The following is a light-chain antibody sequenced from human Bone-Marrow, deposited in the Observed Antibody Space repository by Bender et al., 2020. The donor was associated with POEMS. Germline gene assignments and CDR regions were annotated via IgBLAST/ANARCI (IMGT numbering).Light chain of an antibody. J-gene: IGLJ3*02. CDR2: DVN. CDR3: CSYVTTSTWV. Sequence: QVALIQPPSASGSPGQSVTISCTRASGDTGYYNYFSWYQHHPGTAPKLLIFDVNRRPSGVSDRFSGSKSGYTASLTISGLQAEDEADYYCCSYVTTSTWVFGGGTKLTVL. V-gene: IGLV2-8*01. CDR1: SGDTGYYNY.